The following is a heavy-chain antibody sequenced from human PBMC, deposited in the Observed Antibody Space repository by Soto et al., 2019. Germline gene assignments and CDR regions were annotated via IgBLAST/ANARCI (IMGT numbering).Heavy chain of an antibody. CDR3: ASDLSLVRYVDWLPTHF. CDR1: GFTFSSYW. V-gene: IGHV3-7*01. CDR2: ITQDGSEK. Sequence: GGSLRLSCAASGFTFSSYWMSWVRQAPGRGLEWVANITQDGSEKYYVDCVKGGFTISRDNAKNSLYLLMNSLRVEDTAVYYCASDLSLVRYVDWLPTHFWGQGTLATVVS. J-gene: IGHJ4*02. D-gene: IGHD3-9*01.